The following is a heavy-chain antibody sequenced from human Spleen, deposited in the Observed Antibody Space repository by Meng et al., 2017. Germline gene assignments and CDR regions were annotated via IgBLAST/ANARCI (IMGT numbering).Heavy chain of an antibody. V-gene: IGHV4-61*02. D-gene: IGHD4-23*01. CDR1: GDSITSGTFY. CDR3: ARSSGSTVVSRGYYFDY. CDR2: VFSSGNA. J-gene: IGHJ4*02. Sequence: SETLSLTCTVSGDSITSGTFYWSWIRQPAGKGLEWIGRVFSSGNAYYNPSLESRVSILVDTSKNQFSLQLTSVTAADTAVYFCARSSGSTVVSRGYYFDYWGQGTLVTVSS.